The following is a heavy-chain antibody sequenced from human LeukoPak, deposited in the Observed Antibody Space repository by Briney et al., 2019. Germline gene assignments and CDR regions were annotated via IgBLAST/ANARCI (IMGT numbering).Heavy chain of an antibody. CDR1: GFTGSSKY. CDR2: IYNDGST. V-gene: IGHV3-53*01. Sequence: GGSLKLSFATSGFTGSSKYKNLGRPAPGKGLDLVLVIYNDGSTYYADSVKGRFTISRDNAKNSLYLQMNSLRAEDTAVYYCARESGSAIPNWFDPWGQGTLVTVSS. CDR3: ARESGSAIPNWFDP. D-gene: IGHD2-2*01. J-gene: IGHJ5*02.